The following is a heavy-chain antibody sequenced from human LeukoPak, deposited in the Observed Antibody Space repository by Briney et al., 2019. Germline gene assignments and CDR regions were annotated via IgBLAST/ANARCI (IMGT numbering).Heavy chain of an antibody. V-gene: IGHV3-7*01. CDR3: ARDLAYSRLDY. J-gene: IGHJ4*02. Sequence: GGSLRLSCAVSGLTFSSSWMDWVRQAPGKGLEWVASINPEGSEKYSADSVKGRFTISGDNAKNSLYLQMDSLRVEDTAFYYCARDLAYSRLDYWGQGMLVTVSS. CDR2: INPEGSEK. CDR1: GLTFSSSW. D-gene: IGHD5-18*01.